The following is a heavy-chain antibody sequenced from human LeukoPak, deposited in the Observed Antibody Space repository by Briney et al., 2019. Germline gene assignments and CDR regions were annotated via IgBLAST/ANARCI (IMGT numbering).Heavy chain of an antibody. J-gene: IGHJ3*02. D-gene: IGHD5-12*01. CDR2: ISHDGSNN. V-gene: IGHV3-30*18. CDR1: GFTFSTYV. CDR3: AKGRYSGYDGYAFDI. Sequence: PGRSVRLSCAASGFTFSTYVMHWVRQAPGKGLERVAVISHDGSNNYYADSVKGRFTISRDNSKNTLYLQMNSLRAEDTAVYYCAKGRYSGYDGYAFDIWGQGTMVTVSS.